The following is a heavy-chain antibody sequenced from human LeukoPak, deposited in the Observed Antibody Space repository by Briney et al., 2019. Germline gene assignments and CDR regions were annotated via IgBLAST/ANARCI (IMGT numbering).Heavy chain of an antibody. J-gene: IGHJ4*02. CDR1: GFTFSSYA. V-gene: IGHV3-23*01. CDR3: ATHYYDSSAPVN. CDR2: ISGSGGST. Sequence: PGGSLRLSCAASGFTFSSYAMSWVRQAPGRGLEWVSAISGSGGSTYYADSVKGRFTISRDNSKNTLYLQMSSLRAEDTAVYYCATHYYDSSAPVNWGQGTLVTVSS. D-gene: IGHD3-22*01.